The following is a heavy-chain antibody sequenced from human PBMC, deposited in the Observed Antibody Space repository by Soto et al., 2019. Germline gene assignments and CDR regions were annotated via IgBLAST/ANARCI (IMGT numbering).Heavy chain of an antibody. Sequence: PSETLSLTCTVSGGSISSDGYYWSWIRQHPGKGLEWIGYIYYSGSTYYNPSLKSRVTISVDTSKNQFSLKLSSVTAADTAVYYCARDQHNCSGGSCYRYFDYWGQGTLVTVSS. D-gene: IGHD2-15*01. V-gene: IGHV4-31*03. CDR1: GGSISSDGYY. J-gene: IGHJ4*02. CDR2: IYYSGST. CDR3: ARDQHNCSGGSCYRYFDY.